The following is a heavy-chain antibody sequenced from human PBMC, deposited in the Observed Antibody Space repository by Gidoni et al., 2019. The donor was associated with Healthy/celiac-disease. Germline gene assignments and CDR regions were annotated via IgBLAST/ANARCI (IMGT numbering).Heavy chain of an antibody. CDR2: IYYSGST. D-gene: IGHD2-21*02. V-gene: IGHV4-39*01. CDR1: GGSISSSSYY. CDR3: ARRGEGYCGGDCYQYYFDY. J-gene: IGHJ4*02. Sequence: QLQLQESGPGLVKPSETLSLTCTVSGGSISSSSYYWGWIRQPPGKGLEWIGSIYYSGSTYYNPSLKSRVTISVDTSKNQFSLKLSSVTAADTAVYYCARRGEGYCGGDCYQYYFDYWGQGTLVTVSS.